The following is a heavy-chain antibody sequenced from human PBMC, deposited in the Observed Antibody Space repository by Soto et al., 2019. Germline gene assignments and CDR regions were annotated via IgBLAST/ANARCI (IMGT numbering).Heavy chain of an antibody. CDR1: GGSVRSGNHF. J-gene: IGHJ6*02. Sequence: QVQLQESGPGLLKASETLSLTCSVYGGSVRSGNHFWNWIRQPPGRGLEWLGYMYYTGVTHYNPSLKSRVSMSVDTSKDQFALNLTSLTAADTAVYYCARGGEPLGYYGLDVWGQGTTGTVSS. CDR2: MYYTGVT. V-gene: IGHV4-61*01. CDR3: ARGGEPLGYYGLDV.